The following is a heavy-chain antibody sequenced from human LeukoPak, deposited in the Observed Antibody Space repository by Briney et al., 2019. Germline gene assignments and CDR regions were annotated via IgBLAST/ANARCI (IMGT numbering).Heavy chain of an antibody. CDR3: GNGYGWEASYYYYYMDV. Sequence: PGGSLRLSCAASGLTFSSYGMSWVRQAPGRGLEWVSASSTTGGTTYYADSVRGRFTISRDSSKNTLYLQMNSLRAEDTAVYYCGNGYGWEASYYYYYMDVWGKGTTVTISS. CDR2: SSTTGGTT. CDR1: GLTFSSYG. J-gene: IGHJ6*03. D-gene: IGHD1-26*01. V-gene: IGHV3-23*01.